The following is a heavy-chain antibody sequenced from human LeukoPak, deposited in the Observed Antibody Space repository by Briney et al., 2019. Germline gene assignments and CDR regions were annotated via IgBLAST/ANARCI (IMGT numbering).Heavy chain of an antibody. Sequence: GKSLRLSCAASGFSFSSHGLHWVRQAPVKGLEWVARISYDGSDKNYADSVKGRFTVSRDNSKNTLYLQMNSLRAEDTAVYYCAKDLKAVRSGSSSWFDPWGQGTLVTVSS. V-gene: IGHV3-30*18. D-gene: IGHD3-3*01. CDR2: ISYDGSDK. CDR1: GFSFSSHG. CDR3: AKDLKAVRSGSSSWFDP. J-gene: IGHJ5*02.